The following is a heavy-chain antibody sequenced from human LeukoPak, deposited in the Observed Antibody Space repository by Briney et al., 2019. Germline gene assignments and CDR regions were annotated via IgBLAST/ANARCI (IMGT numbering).Heavy chain of an antibody. CDR1: GGSISSSSYY. Sequence: SETLSLTCTVSGGSISSSSYYWGWIRQPPGKGLEWIGSIYYSGSTYYNPSLKSRVTISVDTSKNQFSLKLSSVTAADTAVYYCARGIVVVPAAYENWFDPWGQGTLVTVSS. J-gene: IGHJ5*02. D-gene: IGHD2-2*01. CDR2: IYYSGST. V-gene: IGHV4-39*07. CDR3: ARGIVVVPAAYENWFDP.